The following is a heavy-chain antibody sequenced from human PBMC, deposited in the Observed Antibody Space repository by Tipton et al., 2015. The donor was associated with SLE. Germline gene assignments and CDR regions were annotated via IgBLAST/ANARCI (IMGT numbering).Heavy chain of an antibody. J-gene: IGHJ3*02. CDR1: GGSFSGYY. CDR3: ARGRGARAFDI. Sequence: TLSLTCAVYGGSFSGYYWSWIRQPPGKGLEWIGEINHSGSTNYNPSLKSRVTISVDTSKNQFSLKLSSVTAADTAVYYCARGRGARAFDIWGQGTMVTVSS. D-gene: IGHD3-10*01. CDR2: INHSGST. V-gene: IGHV4-34*01.